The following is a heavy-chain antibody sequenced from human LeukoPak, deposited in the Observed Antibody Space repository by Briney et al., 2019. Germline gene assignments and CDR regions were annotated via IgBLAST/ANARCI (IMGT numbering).Heavy chain of an antibody. CDR3: AKDELLLSFED. D-gene: IGHD3-10*01. V-gene: IGHV3-23*01. CDR2: IIGSGGTT. J-gene: IGHJ4*02. Sequence: GGSLRLSCAASGFSFSNYGMNWVRQAPGKGLEWVSGIIGSGGTTYYAESVKGRFTISRDNSKNTLDLQMNSLRAEDTAVYYCAKDELLLSFEDWGQGTLVTVSS. CDR1: GFSFSNYG.